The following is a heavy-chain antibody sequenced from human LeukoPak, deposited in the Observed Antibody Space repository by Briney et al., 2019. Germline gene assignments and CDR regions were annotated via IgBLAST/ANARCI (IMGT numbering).Heavy chain of an antibody. J-gene: IGHJ5*02. CDR1: GGSFSGYY. Sequence: SETLSLTCAVYGGSFSGYYWSWIRQPPGKGLEWIGEINHSGSTNYNPSLKSRVTISVDTSKNQFSLKLSSVTAADTAVYYCASYGDYLGMVWFDPWGQGTLVTVSS. D-gene: IGHD4-17*01. CDR2: INHSGST. V-gene: IGHV4-34*01. CDR3: ASYGDYLGMVWFDP.